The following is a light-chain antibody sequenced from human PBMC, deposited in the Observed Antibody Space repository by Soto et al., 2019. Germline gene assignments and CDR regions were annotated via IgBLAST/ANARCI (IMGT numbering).Light chain of an antibody. CDR3: MQGLETPYT. CDR2: LSS. J-gene: IGKJ2*01. V-gene: IGKV2-28*01. CDR1: QSLLSSNGDNY. Sequence: DIVMTQSPLSLPVTPGEPASISCRSSQSLLSSNGDNYLVWYLQKLGQSPQVLIYLSSTRDSGVPERFSGSGAGTDFTLKISRVAAEDVGVYYCMQGLETPYTFGQGTKLEIK.